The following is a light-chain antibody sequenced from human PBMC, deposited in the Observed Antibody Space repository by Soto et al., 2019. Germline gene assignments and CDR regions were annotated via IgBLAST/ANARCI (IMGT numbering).Light chain of an antibody. Sequence: DIQMTQSPYSLSASVGDRVTITCRASQGISKYLAWYQQTPGKVPKLLIYAASTLQSGVPSRFSGSGSGTEFTLTISSLQPEDFATYSCQQLNSYPLTFGGGTKVDIK. CDR3: QQLNSYPLT. CDR1: QGISKY. V-gene: IGKV1-9*01. J-gene: IGKJ4*01. CDR2: AAS.